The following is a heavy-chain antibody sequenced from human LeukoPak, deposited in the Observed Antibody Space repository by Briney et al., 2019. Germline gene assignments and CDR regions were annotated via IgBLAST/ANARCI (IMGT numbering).Heavy chain of an antibody. Sequence: GASVKVSCKASGYTFTSYGISWVRQAPGQGLEWMGWISAYNGNTNYAQKLQGRVTMTTDTSTSTAYVELRSLRSDDTAVYYCASSTCSSTSCYTEYAFDIWGQGTMVTVSS. V-gene: IGHV1-18*01. D-gene: IGHD2-2*02. CDR2: ISAYNGNT. CDR1: GYTFTSYG. J-gene: IGHJ3*02. CDR3: ASSTCSSTSCYTEYAFDI.